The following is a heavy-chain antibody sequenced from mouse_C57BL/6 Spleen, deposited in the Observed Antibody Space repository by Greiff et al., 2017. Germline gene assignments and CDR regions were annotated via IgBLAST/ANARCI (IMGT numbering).Heavy chain of an antibody. CDR1: GYTFTSYG. J-gene: IGHJ4*01. V-gene: IGHV1-85*01. Sequence: QVQLQQSGPELVKPGASVKLSCKASGYTFTSYGIHWVKQRPGQGLEWIGWIYPRDGSTKYNEKFKGKATLTVDTSSSTAYMELHSLASEDSAVYCCADAMDYWGQGTAVTVSS. CDR2: IYPRDGST. CDR3: ADAMDY.